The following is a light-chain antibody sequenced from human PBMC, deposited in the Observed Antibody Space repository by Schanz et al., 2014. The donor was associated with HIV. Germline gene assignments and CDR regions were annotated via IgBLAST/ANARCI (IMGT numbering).Light chain of an antibody. Sequence: DIQMTQSPSTLSASVGDRVTIICRASQSISSWLAWYKQEPGKAPKLLIHKASSLESGVPSRFSGSGSGTDFSRKITSLQPEDVATYYCQQSSSTPLTFGGGTKVEIK. CDR1: QSISSW. CDR3: QQSSSTPLT. CDR2: KAS. V-gene: IGKV1-5*03. J-gene: IGKJ4*01.